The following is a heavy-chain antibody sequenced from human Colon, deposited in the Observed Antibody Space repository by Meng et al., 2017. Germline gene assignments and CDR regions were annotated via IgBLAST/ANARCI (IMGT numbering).Heavy chain of an antibody. V-gene: IGHV1-18*01. J-gene: IGHJ4*02. Sequence: ASVKVSCKASNYTFTNYGITWMRQAPGQGLEWMGWVSAYNGNTNYAPKFLGRVTMTTDTSTNTAYMELRSLRSDDSAVYYCARGRYYDILTGYYKGRHFDYWGQGTLVTVSS. D-gene: IGHD3-9*01. CDR2: VSAYNGNT. CDR3: ARGRYYDILTGYYKGRHFDY. CDR1: NYTFTNYG.